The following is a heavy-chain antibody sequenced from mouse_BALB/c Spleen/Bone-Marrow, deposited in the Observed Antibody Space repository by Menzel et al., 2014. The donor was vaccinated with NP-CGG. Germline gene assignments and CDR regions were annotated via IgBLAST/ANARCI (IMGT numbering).Heavy chain of an antibody. CDR1: GYAFSRSW. Sequence: QVQLQQPGAELVRPGSSVKISCKASGYAFSRSWMNWVKQRPGQGLEWIGQIYPGDDDTNYSGKFKGRATPTADKSSGTAYMQLSSLTSEDSAIYFCAGSTPLAYWGQGTLVTVSA. CDR2: IYPGDDDT. CDR3: AGSTPLAY. V-gene: IGHV1-80*01. D-gene: IGHD1-1*01. J-gene: IGHJ3*01.